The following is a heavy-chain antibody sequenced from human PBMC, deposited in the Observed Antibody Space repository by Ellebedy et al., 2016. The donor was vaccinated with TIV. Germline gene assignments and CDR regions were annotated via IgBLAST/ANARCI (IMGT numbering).Heavy chain of an antibody. V-gene: IGHV1-69*13. CDR2: IIPVLRTP. D-gene: IGHD6-25*01. Sequence: ASVKVSCKASGGTFSNYAFSWVQQAPGQGLEWMGGIIPVLRTPKYAPRFQARVSITADESTSTVYMELSSLRSEDTAVYYCAATIDAATSYGVFHYWGQGTLVPVSS. J-gene: IGHJ4*02. CDR1: GGTFSNYA. CDR3: AATIDAATSYGVFHY.